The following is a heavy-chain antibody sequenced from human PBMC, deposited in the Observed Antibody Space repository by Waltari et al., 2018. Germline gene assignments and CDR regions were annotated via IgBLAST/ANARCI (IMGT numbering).Heavy chain of an antibody. Sequence: QVQLQESGPGLVKSSETLSLTCTVSGGSISSYYWSWIRQPPGKGLEWIGYIYYSGNTNYNPSLKSRVTISIDTSKNQFSLKLSSVTAADTAVYYCAREGSPVGEYYYYGMDVWGQGTTVTVSS. J-gene: IGHJ6*02. D-gene: IGHD1-26*01. CDR1: GGSISSYY. CDR3: AREGSPVGEYYYYGMDV. CDR2: IYYSGNT. V-gene: IGHV4-59*01.